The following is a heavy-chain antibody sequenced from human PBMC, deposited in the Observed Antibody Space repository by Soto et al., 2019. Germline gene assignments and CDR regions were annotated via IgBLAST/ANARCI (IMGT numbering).Heavy chain of an antibody. Sequence: SETLSLTCTVSGGSISSGDYYWSWIRQPPGKGLEWIGYIYYSGSTYYNPSLKSRVTISVDTSKNQFSLKLSSVTAADTAVYYCARGSAYYDSSGYYSPRALDYWGQGTLVTVSS. J-gene: IGHJ4*02. CDR3: ARGSAYYDSSGYYSPRALDY. V-gene: IGHV4-30-4*01. CDR1: GGSISSGDYY. CDR2: IYYSGST. D-gene: IGHD3-22*01.